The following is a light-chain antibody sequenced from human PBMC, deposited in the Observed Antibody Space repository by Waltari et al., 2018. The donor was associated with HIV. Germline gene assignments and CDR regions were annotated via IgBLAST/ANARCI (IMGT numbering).Light chain of an antibody. CDR1: TIDLGIFDS. J-gene: IGLJ2*01. CDR2: GVY. Sequence: QSALTQPASVSGSPGQSITITCAGTTIDLGIFDSLSWYQQPPGRAPQLMIFGVYSRPSGVSSRFSGSKSGNTASLTISGLQAEDEANYYCCSYTAIHTLIFGGGTKLTVL. V-gene: IGLV2-14*01. CDR3: CSYTAIHTLI.